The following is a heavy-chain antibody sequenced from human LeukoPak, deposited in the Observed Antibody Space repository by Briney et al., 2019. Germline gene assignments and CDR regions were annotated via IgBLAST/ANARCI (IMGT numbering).Heavy chain of an antibody. Sequence: SETLSLTCAVYGGPFSGYYWSWIRQPPGKGLEWIGEINHSGSTNYNPSLKSRVTISLDTSKNQFSLKLSSVTAADTAVYYCARGRSRYYDSSGYSYRSLWWFDRWGQGTLVTVSS. D-gene: IGHD3-22*01. CDR2: INHSGST. CDR3: ARGRSRYYDSSGYSYRSLWWFDR. V-gene: IGHV4-34*01. CDR1: GGPFSGYY. J-gene: IGHJ5*02.